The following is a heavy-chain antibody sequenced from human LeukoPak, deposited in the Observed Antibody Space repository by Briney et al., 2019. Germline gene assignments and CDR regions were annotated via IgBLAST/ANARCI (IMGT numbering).Heavy chain of an antibody. V-gene: IGHV5-51*01. Sequence: GESLKISCKGFGYSYTNYWTGWVRQVPGKGLEWMGIIYPGDSDTRYSPSFQGQVTISADKSISTAYLQWSSLKASDTAMYYCARQLDVDTAMATDYWGQGTLVTVSS. J-gene: IGHJ4*02. CDR3: ARQLDVDTAMATDY. D-gene: IGHD5-18*01. CDR1: GYSYTNYW. CDR2: IYPGDSDT.